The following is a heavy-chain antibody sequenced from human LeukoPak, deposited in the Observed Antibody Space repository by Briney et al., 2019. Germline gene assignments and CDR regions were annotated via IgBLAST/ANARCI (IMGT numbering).Heavy chain of an antibody. J-gene: IGHJ4*02. Sequence: PGGSLRLCCAASGFTFDDYAMHWVRQAPGKGLEWVSGISWNSGSIGYADSVKGRFTISRDNAKNSLYLQMNSLRAEDTALYYCAKGYSSGWYDYWGQGTLVTVSS. CDR2: ISWNSGSI. CDR3: AKGYSSGWYDY. D-gene: IGHD6-19*01. V-gene: IGHV3-9*01. CDR1: GFTFDDYA.